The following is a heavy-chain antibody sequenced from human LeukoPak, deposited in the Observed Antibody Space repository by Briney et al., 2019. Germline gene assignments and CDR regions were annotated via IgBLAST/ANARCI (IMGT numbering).Heavy chain of an antibody. CDR2: ICSGGST. V-gene: IGHV3-53*01. J-gene: IGHJ4*02. CDR3: ASSRYCSGGSCYFDY. D-gene: IGHD2-15*01. Sequence: GGSLRLSCAASGLTVSSNYMNWVRQAPGRGLEWVSVICSGGSTYYGDSVKGRFTISRDNSKNTLYLQMNSLRAEDTAVYYCASSRYCSGGSCYFDYWGQGTLVTVSS. CDR1: GLTVSSNY.